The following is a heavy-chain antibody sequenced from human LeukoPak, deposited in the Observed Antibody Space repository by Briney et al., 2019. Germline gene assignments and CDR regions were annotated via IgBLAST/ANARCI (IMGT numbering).Heavy chain of an antibody. D-gene: IGHD4-11*01. CDR1: GYTFTGYY. V-gene: IGHV1-2*06. J-gene: IGHJ4*02. CDR2: ITPNSGVT. CDR3: ARGGLQGQIDY. Sequence: ASVKVSCKASGYTFTGYYLHWVRQAPGQGLEWMGRITPNSGVTNYAQKFQGRVTMTRDTSISTAYMELSRLRSDDTAVYYRARGGLQGQIDYWGQGTLVTVSS.